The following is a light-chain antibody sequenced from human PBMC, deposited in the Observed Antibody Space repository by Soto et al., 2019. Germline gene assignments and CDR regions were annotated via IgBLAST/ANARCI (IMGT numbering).Light chain of an antibody. CDR1: QSVSSSY. CDR3: QDSGISAWR. Sequence: IVFTQSPGTLSFSPGERPTLSCRASQSVSSSYLAWYQQKPGQAPRLLIYGASSRATGIPDRFSGSGSGTDFTLTISRLEPEDFAVYYCQDSGISAWRFGQGTKV. CDR2: GAS. V-gene: IGKV3-20*01. J-gene: IGKJ1*01.